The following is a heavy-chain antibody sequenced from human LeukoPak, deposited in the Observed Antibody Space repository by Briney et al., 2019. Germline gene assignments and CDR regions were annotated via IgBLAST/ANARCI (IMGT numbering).Heavy chain of an antibody. CDR3: ARNGYGSGSSW. J-gene: IGHJ4*02. V-gene: IGHV4-59*01. Sequence: PSETLSLTCTVSGASISTYYWSWIRQPPGKGLEWIGYIYYSGSTNYNPSLKSRLTISVDTSKNQFSLKLNSVTATDTAVYYCARNGYGSGSSWWGQGTLVTVSS. CDR2: IYYSGST. CDR1: GASISTYY. D-gene: IGHD3-10*01.